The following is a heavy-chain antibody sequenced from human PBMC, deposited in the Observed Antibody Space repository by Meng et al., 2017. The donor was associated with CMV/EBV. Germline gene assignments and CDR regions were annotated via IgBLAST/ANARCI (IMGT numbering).Heavy chain of an antibody. CDR2: ISGSGGST. V-gene: IGHV3-23*01. CDR3: AKSEPYYGDYVAPFDY. Sequence: SGLTFSSYAMSWVRQAPGKGLEWVSAISGSGGSTYYADSVKGRFTISRDNSKNTLYLQMNSLRAEDTAVYYCAKSEPYYGDYVAPFDYWGQGTLVTVSS. CDR1: GLTFSSYA. J-gene: IGHJ4*02. D-gene: IGHD4-17*01.